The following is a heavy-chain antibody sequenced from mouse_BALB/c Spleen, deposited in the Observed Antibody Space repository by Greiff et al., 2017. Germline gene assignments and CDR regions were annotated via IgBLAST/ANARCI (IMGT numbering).Heavy chain of an antibody. CDR2: ISSGGGST. CDR3: ARHGTYDYGSSSPDY. J-gene: IGHJ2*01. D-gene: IGHD1-1*01. Sequence: DVKLVESGGGLVKPGGSLKLSCAASGFDFSGYDMSWVRQTPEKRLEWVGYISSGGGSTYYPDTVKGRITISRDNAKNTLYLQMSSLKSEDTAMYYCARHGTYDYGSSSPDYWGQGTTLTVSS. V-gene: IGHV5-12-1*01. CDR1: GFDFSGYD.